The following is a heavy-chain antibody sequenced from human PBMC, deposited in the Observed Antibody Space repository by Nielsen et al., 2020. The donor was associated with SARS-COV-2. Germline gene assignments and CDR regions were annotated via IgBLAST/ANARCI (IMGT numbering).Heavy chain of an antibody. V-gene: IGHV3-9*01. Sequence: SLKISCVTSGFTFDDYAMNWVRQAPGKGLEWVSGIRWDSNHIDYADSVRGRFTISRDNAKNFLYLQMSSLRVEDTALYHCARVGQDYYYGMDVWGRGTTVIVS. CDR3: ARVGQDYYYGMDV. J-gene: IGHJ6*02. CDR1: GFTFDDYA. CDR2: IRWDSNHI.